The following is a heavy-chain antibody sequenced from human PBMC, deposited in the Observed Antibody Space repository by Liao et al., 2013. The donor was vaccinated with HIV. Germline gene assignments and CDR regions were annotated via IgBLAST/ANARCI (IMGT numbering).Heavy chain of an antibody. Sequence: QVQLQESGPGLVKPSHTLSLTCTVSGASISSGGFYWSWLRQPAGKGLEWIGRIYTTGSTNYNPSVRSRVTISVDTSKNQFSLRLNSVTAADTAVYYCARGVSKGELPPGYWGQGTLVTVSS. CDR3: ARGVSKGELPPGY. D-gene: IGHD1-7*01. CDR2: IYTTGST. V-gene: IGHV4-61*02. J-gene: IGHJ4*02. CDR1: GASISSGGFY.